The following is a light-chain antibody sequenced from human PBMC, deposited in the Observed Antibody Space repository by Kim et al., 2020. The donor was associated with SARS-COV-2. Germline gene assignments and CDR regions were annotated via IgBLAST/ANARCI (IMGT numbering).Light chain of an antibody. CDR1: SSNSGSNY. Sequence: RVTIACSGSSSNSGSNYVYWYQQLPGTAPKRLIYRNNQRPSGVPDRFSGSKSGTSASLAISGLRSEDEADYYCAAWDDSLSGSWVFGGGTQLTVL. CDR3: AAWDDSLSGSWV. V-gene: IGLV1-47*01. CDR2: RNN. J-gene: IGLJ3*02.